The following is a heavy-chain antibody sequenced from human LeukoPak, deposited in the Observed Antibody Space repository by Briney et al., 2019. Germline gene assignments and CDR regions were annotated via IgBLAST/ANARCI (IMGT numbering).Heavy chain of an antibody. Sequence: SETLSLTCAVYGGSFSGYYWSWIRQPPGKGLEWIGEINHSGSTNYNPSLKSRVTISVDTSKNQFSLKLSSVTAADTAVYYCARRGGGKYYYYYYMDVWGKGTTVTISS. CDR2: INHSGST. CDR1: GGSFSGYY. CDR3: ARRGGGKYYYYYYMDV. V-gene: IGHV4-34*01. D-gene: IGHD2-15*01. J-gene: IGHJ6*03.